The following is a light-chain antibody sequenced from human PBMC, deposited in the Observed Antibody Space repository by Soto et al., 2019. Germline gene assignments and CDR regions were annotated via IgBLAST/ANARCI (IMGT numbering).Light chain of an antibody. J-gene: IGLJ7*01. CDR2: KDS. CDR1: ALPNQD. Sequence: SYELTQPPSVSVSPGQTARITCSGDALPNQDTNWYQQRPGQAPVLVIYKDSERPSGIPERFSGSSSGTPVTLTIDGVQAEDEADYYCQSADNSGTWVFGGGTQLTVL. V-gene: IGLV3-25*02. CDR3: QSADNSGTWV.